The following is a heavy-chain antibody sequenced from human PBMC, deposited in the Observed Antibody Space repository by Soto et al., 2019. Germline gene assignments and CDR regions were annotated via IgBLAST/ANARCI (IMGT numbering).Heavy chain of an antibody. J-gene: IGHJ4*02. CDR1: GGSFSGYY. D-gene: IGHD4-4*01. Sequence: PSETLSLTCAVYGGSFSGYYWSWIRQPPGKGLEWIGEINHSGSTNYNPSLKSRVTISLDTSKNHFSLKLSSVTAADTAVYYCARSDYRNYFDYWGQGTLVTVSS. CDR2: INHSGST. V-gene: IGHV4-34*01. CDR3: ARSDYRNYFDY.